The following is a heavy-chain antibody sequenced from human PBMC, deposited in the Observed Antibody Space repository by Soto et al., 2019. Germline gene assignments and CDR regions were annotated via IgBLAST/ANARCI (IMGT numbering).Heavy chain of an antibody. CDR1: GFTFSSYA. CDR3: AKLYEGQLGYYYGMDV. V-gene: IGHV3-23*01. CDR2: ISGSGGST. D-gene: IGHD6-6*01. J-gene: IGHJ6*02. Sequence: AGGSLRLSCAASGFTFSSYAMSWVRQAPGKGLEWVSAISGSGGSTYYADSVKGRFTISRDNSKNTLYLQMNSLRAEDTAVYYCAKLYEGQLGYYYGMDVWGQGTTVTVSS.